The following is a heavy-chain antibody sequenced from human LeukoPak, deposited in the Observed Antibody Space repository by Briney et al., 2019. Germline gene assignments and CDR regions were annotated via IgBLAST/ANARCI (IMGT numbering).Heavy chain of an antibody. V-gene: IGHV3-23*01. D-gene: IGHD3-3*01. J-gene: IGHJ4*02. CDR1: GFTFSSYG. Sequence: GGSQRLSCAASGFTFSSYGMTWVRRAPGKGLEWVSSISGSGATAWYADSVKGRVTISRDNSKNTLYLQMNSLRDEGTAVYYCGKDVIGTRGYYGYWGQGTPVTVSS. CDR2: ISGSGATA. CDR3: GKDVIGTRGYYGY.